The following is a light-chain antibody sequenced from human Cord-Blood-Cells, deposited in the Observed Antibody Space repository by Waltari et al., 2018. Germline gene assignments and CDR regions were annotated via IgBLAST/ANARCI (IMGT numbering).Light chain of an antibody. CDR1: QSISSY. CDR3: QQSFSTLWT. CDR2: AAP. V-gene: IGKV1-39*01. Sequence: DIQMTQSPFSLSASVGDRVTIPCRASQSISSYLNWYQQKPGKAPKLLIYAAPSLQSGVPSRFSGSGSGTDFTRTISILQPEDVATYYCQQSFSTLWTFGQGAKVEIK. J-gene: IGKJ1*01.